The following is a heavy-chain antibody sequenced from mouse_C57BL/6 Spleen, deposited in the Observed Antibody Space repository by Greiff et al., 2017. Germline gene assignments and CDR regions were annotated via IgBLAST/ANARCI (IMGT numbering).Heavy chain of an antibody. J-gene: IGHJ2*01. Sequence: VKLQQPGAELVKPGASVKMSCKASGYTFTSYWITWVKQRPGQGLEWFGDIYPGSGSTNYNEKFKSKATLTVDTSSSTAYMQLSSLTSEDSAVYYGARGHYGSSYGFDDWGQGTTLTVSS. CDR2: IYPGSGST. CDR1: GYTFTSYW. V-gene: IGHV1-55*01. D-gene: IGHD1-1*01. CDR3: ARGHYGSSYGFDD.